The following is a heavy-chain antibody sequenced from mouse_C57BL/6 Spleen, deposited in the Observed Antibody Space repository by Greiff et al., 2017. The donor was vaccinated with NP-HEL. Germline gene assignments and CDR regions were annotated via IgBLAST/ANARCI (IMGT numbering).Heavy chain of an antibody. V-gene: IGHV7-3*01. Sequence: EVKLVESGGGLVQPGGSLSLSCAASGFTFTDYYMSWVRQPPGKALEWLGFIRNKANGYTTESSASVKGRFTISRDNSQSILYLQMNALGAEDSATYYCASCGYDHAMDYGGQGTSGTVSS. D-gene: IGHD2-2*01. CDR3: ASCGYDHAMDY. CDR2: IRNKANGYTT. CDR1: GFTFTDYY. J-gene: IGHJ4*01.